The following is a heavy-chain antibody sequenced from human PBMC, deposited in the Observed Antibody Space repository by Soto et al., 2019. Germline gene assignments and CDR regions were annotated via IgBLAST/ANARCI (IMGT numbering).Heavy chain of an antibody. Sequence: PSETLSLTCTVSGGSISSGGYYWSWIRQHPGKGLEWIGYIYYSGSTYYNPSLKSRVTISVDTSKNQFSLKLSSVTAADTAVYYCARERIRTAHFDYWGQGTLVTVSS. V-gene: IGHV4-31*03. CDR3: ARERIRTAHFDY. D-gene: IGHD1-1*01. CDR1: GGSISSGGYY. J-gene: IGHJ4*02. CDR2: IYYSGST.